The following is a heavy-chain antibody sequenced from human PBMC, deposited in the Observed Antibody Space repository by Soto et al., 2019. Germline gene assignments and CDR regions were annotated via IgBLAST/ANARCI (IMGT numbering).Heavy chain of an antibody. V-gene: IGHV3-30-3*01. D-gene: IGHD4-17*01. J-gene: IGHJ4*02. Sequence: QVQLVESGGGVVQPGRSLRLSCAASGFTFSSYAMHWVRQAPGKGLEWVAVISYDGSNKYYADSVKGRFTISRDNSKYTLFLQMNSRRAEETAVYYCASVGRLHYFDYWGQGTLVTVSS. CDR2: ISYDGSNK. CDR1: GFTFSSYA. CDR3: ASVGRLHYFDY.